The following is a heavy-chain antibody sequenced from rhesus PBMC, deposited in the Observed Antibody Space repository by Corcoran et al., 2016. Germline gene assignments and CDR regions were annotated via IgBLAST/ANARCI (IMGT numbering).Heavy chain of an antibody. D-gene: IGHD5-24*01. Sequence: QVQLQESGPGLVKPSETLPRTCAVSGASIRSNYWTWIRPAPGKGLEWIGRIYGSGGSTDYHPSLKSRVTISIDTSKNQFSLKLSSVTAADTAVYYCARGYSSVDYWGQGVLVTVSS. CDR3: ARGYSSVDY. CDR2: IYGSGGST. CDR1: GASIRSNY. J-gene: IGHJ4*01. V-gene: IGHV4S2*01.